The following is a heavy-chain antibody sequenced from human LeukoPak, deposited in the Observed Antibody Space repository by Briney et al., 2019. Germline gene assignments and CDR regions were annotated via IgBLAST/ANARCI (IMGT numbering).Heavy chain of an antibody. J-gene: IGHJ6*03. Sequence: ASVKVSCKVSGYTLTELSMHWVRQAPGKGLEWMGGFDPEDGETIYAQKFQGRVTITRNTSISTAYMELSSLRSEDTAAYYCARGSVYCSSTSCENNYYYYMDVWGKGTTVTVSS. CDR3: ARGSVYCSSTSCENNYYYYMDV. CDR2: FDPEDGET. D-gene: IGHD2-2*01. CDR1: GYTLTELS. V-gene: IGHV1-24*01.